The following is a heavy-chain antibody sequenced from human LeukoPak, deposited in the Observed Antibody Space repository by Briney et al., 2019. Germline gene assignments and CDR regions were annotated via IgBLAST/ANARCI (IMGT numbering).Heavy chain of an antibody. Sequence: ASVKVSCKASGYTFTGYYMHWVRQAPGQGLEWMGWINPNSGGTNYAQKFQGRVTMTRDTSISTAYMELSRLRSDDTAVYYCARDLSPYSSSWGHFGYWGQGTLVTVSS. CDR2: INPNSGGT. CDR3: ARDLSPYSSSWGHFGY. J-gene: IGHJ4*02. D-gene: IGHD6-13*01. V-gene: IGHV1-2*02. CDR1: GYTFTGYY.